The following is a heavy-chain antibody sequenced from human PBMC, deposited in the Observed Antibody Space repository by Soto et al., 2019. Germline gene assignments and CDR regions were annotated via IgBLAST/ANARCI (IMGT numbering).Heavy chain of an antibody. CDR2: IWYDGSNK. D-gene: IGHD3-3*01. CDR3: AKDLMEWHYFDY. CDR1: GFTFSSYG. V-gene: IGHV3-33*06. Sequence: GESLKISCAASGFTFSSYGMHWARQAPGKGLEWVAVIWYDGSNKYYADSVKGRFTISRDNSKNTLYLQMNSLRAEDTAVYYCAKDLMEWHYFDYWGQGTLVTVSS. J-gene: IGHJ4*02.